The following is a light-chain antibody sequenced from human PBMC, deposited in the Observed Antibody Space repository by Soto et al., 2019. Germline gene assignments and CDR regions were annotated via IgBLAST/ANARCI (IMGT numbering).Light chain of an antibody. CDR3: SSYTSSNTVV. CDR1: SSDVGGYNY. J-gene: IGLJ2*01. Sequence: QSALTQPASVSGSPGQSITLSCTATSSDVGGYNYVSWYQQHPGKAPKLMIYEVSNRPSGVSNRFSGSKSGNTASLTISGLQAEDEANYYCSSYTSSNTVVFGGGTKLTVL. V-gene: IGLV2-14*01. CDR2: EVS.